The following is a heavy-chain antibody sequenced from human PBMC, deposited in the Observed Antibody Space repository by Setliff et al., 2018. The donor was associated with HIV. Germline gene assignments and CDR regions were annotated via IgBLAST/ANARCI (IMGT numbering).Heavy chain of an antibody. CDR1: GFNFDDYA. Sequence: PGGSLRLSCATSGFNFDDYAMHWVRQAPGKGLEWVSLISGDGLSIYYADSVKGRFTISRDNSKNSLYLQMNSLRAEDTALYYCARDRDYISRGNFDYWGQGTLVTVSS. D-gene: IGHD3-16*01. CDR2: ISGDGLSI. CDR3: ARDRDYISRGNFDY. J-gene: IGHJ4*02. V-gene: IGHV3-43*02.